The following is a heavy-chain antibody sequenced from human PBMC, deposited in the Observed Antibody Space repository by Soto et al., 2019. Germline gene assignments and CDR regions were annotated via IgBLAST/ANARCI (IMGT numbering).Heavy chain of an antibody. V-gene: IGHV4-31*03. CDR1: GCSISSCGYY. J-gene: IGHJ4*02. Sequence: QVQLQESGPGLVKPSQTLSLTCTVSGCSISSCGYYWSRLRQHPGQGLEGIVYICDSGSTYYNPSRKSRVTISVDTSKNQFSLKLSSVADAATAVYYCARERDYLMDYWGQGTLVTVSS. D-gene: IGHD4-17*01. CDR2: ICDSGST. CDR3: ARERDYLMDY.